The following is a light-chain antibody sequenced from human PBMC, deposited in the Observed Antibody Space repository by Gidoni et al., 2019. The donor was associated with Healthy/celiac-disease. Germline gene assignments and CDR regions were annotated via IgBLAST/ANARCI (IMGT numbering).Light chain of an antibody. CDR1: QSVSSSY. J-gene: IGKJ2*01. CDR3: QQYGSSQYT. V-gene: IGKV3-20*01. Sequence: EIVLTQSPGTLSLSPGERATLSCRASQSVSSSYLAWYQQKPGQAPRLRIYGASSRATGIPDRFSGSGSGTDVTLTISRLEPEDLAVYYCQQYGSSQYTFGQGTKLEIK. CDR2: GAS.